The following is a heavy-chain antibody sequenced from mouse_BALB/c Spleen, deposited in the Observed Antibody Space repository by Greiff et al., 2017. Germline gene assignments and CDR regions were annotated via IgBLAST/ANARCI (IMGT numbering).Heavy chain of an antibody. V-gene: IGHV14-3*02. CDR3: ARGYYGSRYFDV. Sequence: VQLQQSGAELVKPGASVKLSCTASGFNIKDTYMHWVKQRPEQGLEWIGRIDPANGNTKYDPKFQGKATITADTSSNTAYLQLSSLTSEDTAVYYCARGYYGSRYFDVWGAGTTVTVSS. J-gene: IGHJ1*01. CDR2: IDPANGNT. CDR1: GFNIKDTY. D-gene: IGHD1-1*01.